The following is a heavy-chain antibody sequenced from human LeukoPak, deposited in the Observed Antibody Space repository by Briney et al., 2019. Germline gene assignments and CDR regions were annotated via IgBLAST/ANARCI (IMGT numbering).Heavy chain of an antibody. CDR1: GFTFSSYS. D-gene: IGHD6-19*01. J-gene: IGHJ4*02. CDR3: AKIRYGTGWYYDY. V-gene: IGHV3-21*01. CDR2: ISSSSSYI. Sequence: GGSLRLSCAASGFTFSSYSMNWVRQAPGKGLEWVSSISSSSSYIYYADSVKGRFTISRDNAKNSLYLQMNSLRAEDTAVYYCAKIRYGTGWYYDYWGQGTRVTVSS.